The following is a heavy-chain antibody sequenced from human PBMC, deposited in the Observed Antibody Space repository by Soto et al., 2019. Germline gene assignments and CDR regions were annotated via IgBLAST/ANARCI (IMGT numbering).Heavy chain of an antibody. V-gene: IGHV1-69*01. CDR3: ERDRTSSIAADEDAFDS. CDR1: GGTFSSYA. D-gene: IGHD6-13*01. CDR2: IIPIFGTA. J-gene: IGHJ3*02. Sequence: QVQLVQSGAEVKKPGSSVKVSCKASGGTFSSYAISWVRQAPGQGLEWMGGIIPIFGTANYAQKFQGRVTMTADESTSTAYRELSSLRSENTAVYYCERDRTSSIAADEDAFDSWCQGTMVTVSS.